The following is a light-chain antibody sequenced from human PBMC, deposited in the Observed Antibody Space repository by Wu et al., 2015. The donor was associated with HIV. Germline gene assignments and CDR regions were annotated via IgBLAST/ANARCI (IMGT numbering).Light chain of an antibody. CDR3: QQYGGSPQT. CDR2: ATS. V-gene: IGKV3-20*01. Sequence: EIVLTQSPGTLSLSPGERATLSCRASQSIDRTFLAWYQQKPGQAPRLLIYATSTRATGIPDRFSGSGSGTDFTLTISRLESEDFAVYYCQQYGGSPQTFGQGTKLEIK. CDR1: QSIDRTF. J-gene: IGKJ2*01.